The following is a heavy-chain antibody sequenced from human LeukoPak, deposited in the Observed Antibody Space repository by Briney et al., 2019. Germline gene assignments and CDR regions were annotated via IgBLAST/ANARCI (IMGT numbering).Heavy chain of an antibody. CDR1: GYTFTAFH. J-gene: IGHJ4*02. CDR3: ANGVGATFGY. CDR2: INPVGGDT. V-gene: IGHV1-2*02. D-gene: IGHD1-26*01. Sequence: ASVKVSCKASGYTFTAFHIHWVRQAPGLGLEWMGWINPVGGDTKFALKFKGRVTMTRDTSISTVYMELSSLRSDDTAVYYCANGVGATFGYWGQGTLVTVSS.